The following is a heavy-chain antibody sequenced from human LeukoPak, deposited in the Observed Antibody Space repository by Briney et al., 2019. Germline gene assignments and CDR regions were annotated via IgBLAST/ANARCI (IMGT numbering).Heavy chain of an antibody. J-gene: IGHJ4*02. CDR1: GGSSSSYY. V-gene: IGHV4-59*01. CDR3: ARASKYYYDSSGYPIFDY. CDR2: IYYSGST. D-gene: IGHD3-22*01. Sequence: SETLSLXCTVSGGSSSSYYWSWIRQPPGKGLEWIGYIYYSGSTNYNPSLKSRVTISVDTSKNQFSLKLSSVTAADTAVYYCARASKYYYDSSGYPIFDYWGQGTLVTVSS.